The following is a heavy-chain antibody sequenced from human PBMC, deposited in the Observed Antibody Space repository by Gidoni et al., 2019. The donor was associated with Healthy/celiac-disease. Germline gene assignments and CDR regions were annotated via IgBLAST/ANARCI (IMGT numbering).Heavy chain of an antibody. CDR1: GYTFTGYY. CDR3: AGRLRDLYYYYGMDV. CDR2: INPNSGGT. J-gene: IGHJ6*02. D-gene: IGHD4-17*01. V-gene: IGHV1-2*02. Sequence: QVQLVQSGAEVKKPGASVKVSCKASGYTFTGYYMHWVRQAPGQGLEWMGWINPNSGGTNYAQKFQGRVTMTRDTSISTAYMELSRLRSDDTAVYYCAGRLRDLYYYYGMDVWGQGTTVTVSS.